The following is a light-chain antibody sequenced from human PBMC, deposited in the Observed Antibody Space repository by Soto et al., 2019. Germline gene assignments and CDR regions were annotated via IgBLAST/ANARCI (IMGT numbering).Light chain of an antibody. V-gene: IGLV1-40*01. Sequence: QSVLTQPPLVSGARVQRVTLSGTGGRSTIGAGYDVHWYQQLPGTAPKLLLYRNSNRPSGVPDRFSGSNSGTSASLVITGLQAEDHSDYYSQSYDSSLSGYGFGTGTNLTLL. CDR1: RSTIGAGYD. CDR3: QSYDSSLSGYG. J-gene: IGLJ1*01. CDR2: RNS.